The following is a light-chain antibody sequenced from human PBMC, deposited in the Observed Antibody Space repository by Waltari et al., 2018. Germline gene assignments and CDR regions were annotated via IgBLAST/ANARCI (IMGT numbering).Light chain of an antibody. Sequence: TVMTQAPATLAVFPGERATLSCRASQYVSTNLAWYQQKPGQSPRLLIYSVSARATGVPSRFGVSGSGTQFTLTINSVQSEDVALYYCQQYNNWPPITFGQGTRVQIK. CDR2: SVS. CDR1: QYVSTN. V-gene: IGKV3-15*01. CDR3: QQYNNWPPIT. J-gene: IGKJ5*01.